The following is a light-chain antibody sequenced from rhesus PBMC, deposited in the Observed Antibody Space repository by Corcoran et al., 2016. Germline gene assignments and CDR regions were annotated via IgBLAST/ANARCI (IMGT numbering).Light chain of an antibody. CDR1: PSISSW. CDR2: KAS. J-gene: IGKJ4*01. Sequence: DIQMTQSPSSLSASVGDTVTITCRASPSISSWLDWYQQKPGTAPKLLIYKASSLQSGVPSRISGSGTSTDFTLTLSSLQPEDFATYYCLQYSISPALTFGGGTKVEIK. CDR3: LQYSISPALT. V-gene: IGKV1-22*01.